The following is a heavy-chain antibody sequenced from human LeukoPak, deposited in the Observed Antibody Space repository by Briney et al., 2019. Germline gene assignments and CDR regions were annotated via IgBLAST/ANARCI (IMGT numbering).Heavy chain of an antibody. Sequence: ASVKVSCKASGYTFTSYDINWVRQATGQGLEWMGWMNPNSGNTGYAQKFQGRVTMTRNTSISTAYMELSSLRSDDTAVYYCARVGPHYYDSSGREEAAFDIWGQGTMVTVSS. J-gene: IGHJ3*02. V-gene: IGHV1-8*01. CDR2: MNPNSGNT. CDR3: ARVGPHYYDSSGREEAAFDI. CDR1: GYTFTSYD. D-gene: IGHD3-22*01.